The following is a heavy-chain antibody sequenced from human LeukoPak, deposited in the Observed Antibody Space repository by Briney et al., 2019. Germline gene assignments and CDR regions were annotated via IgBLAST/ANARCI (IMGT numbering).Heavy chain of an antibody. D-gene: IGHD3-9*01. CDR2: IYYSGST. Sequence: SETLSLTCTVSGGSISSYYWSWIRQPPGKGLEWIGYIYYSGSTNYNPSLESRVTISVDTSKNQFSLKLSSVTAADTAMYYCARHYDILTGYSAYGFDIWGQGTMVTVSS. CDR1: GGSISSYY. V-gene: IGHV4-59*08. CDR3: ARHYDILTGYSAYGFDI. J-gene: IGHJ3*02.